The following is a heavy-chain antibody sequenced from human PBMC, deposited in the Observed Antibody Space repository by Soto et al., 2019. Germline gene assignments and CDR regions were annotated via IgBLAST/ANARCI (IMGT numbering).Heavy chain of an antibody. V-gene: IGHV3-23*01. CDR2: ISGSGGST. D-gene: IGHD3-22*01. CDR3: VYGSGAYEYYDSSGYYRSPAY. Sequence: PGGSLRLSCAASGFTFSSYAMTWVRQAPGKGLEWVSAISGSGGSTYYADSVKGRFTISRDNSKNTLYLQMNSLRAEDTAVYYCVYGSGAYEYYDSSGYYRSPAYWGQGTLVTVSS. J-gene: IGHJ4*02. CDR1: GFTFSSYA.